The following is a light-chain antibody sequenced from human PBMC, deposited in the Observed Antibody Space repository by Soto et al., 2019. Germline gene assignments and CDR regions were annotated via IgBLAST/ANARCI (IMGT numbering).Light chain of an antibody. J-gene: IGLJ2*01. CDR3: SSYTSRNTLVV. CDR1: SSDVGAYNY. Sequence: QSVLTQPASVSGSPGQSITISCTGTSSDVGAYNYVSWYQQHPGKAPKLMIYDVSNRPSGVSNRFSGSKSGNTASLTISGLQAEDEADYYCSSYTSRNTLVVFGGGTKLTVL. V-gene: IGLV2-14*03. CDR2: DVS.